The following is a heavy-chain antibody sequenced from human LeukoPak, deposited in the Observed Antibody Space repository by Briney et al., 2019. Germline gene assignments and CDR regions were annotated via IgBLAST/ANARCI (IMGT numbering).Heavy chain of an antibody. CDR3: ATDYCSGGSCYPGNYYYYGMDV. D-gene: IGHD2-15*01. Sequence: ASVKVSCKASGYTFTSYYMHWVRQAPGQGLEWMGWINPNSGGTNYAQKFQGRVTMTRDTSISTAYMELSRLRSDDTAVYYCATDYCSGGSCYPGNYYYYGMDVWGQGTTVTVSS. V-gene: IGHV1-2*02. CDR1: GYTFTSYY. J-gene: IGHJ6*02. CDR2: INPNSGGT.